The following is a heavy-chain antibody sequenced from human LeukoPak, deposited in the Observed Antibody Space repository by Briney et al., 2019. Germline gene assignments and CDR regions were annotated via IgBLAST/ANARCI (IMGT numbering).Heavy chain of an antibody. CDR3: AREESVATDDAFDI. CDR2: IYSGGST. V-gene: IGHV3-66*01. Sequence: PGGSLRLSCAASGFTVSSNYMSWVRQAPGKGLEWDSVIYSGGSTYYADSVKGRFTISRDNSKNTLYLQMNSLRAEDTAVYYCAREESVATDDAFDIWGQGTMVTVSS. CDR1: GFTVSSNY. J-gene: IGHJ3*02. D-gene: IGHD5-12*01.